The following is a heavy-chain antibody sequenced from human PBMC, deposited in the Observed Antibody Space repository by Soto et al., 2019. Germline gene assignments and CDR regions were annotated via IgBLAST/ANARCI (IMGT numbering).Heavy chain of an antibody. CDR3: AREVHDSSGYYADY. CDR2: INFDGSST. CDR1: GFTFSRHW. Sequence: EVQLEESGGDLVQPGGSLRLSCAASGFTFSRHWMHWVRQAPGKGLVWVSRINFDGSSTTYADSVKGRFTISRDNSKNTLYLHMNSLRVEDTAVYYCAREVHDSSGYYADYWGQGTLVTVSS. J-gene: IGHJ4*02. V-gene: IGHV3-74*03. D-gene: IGHD3-22*01.